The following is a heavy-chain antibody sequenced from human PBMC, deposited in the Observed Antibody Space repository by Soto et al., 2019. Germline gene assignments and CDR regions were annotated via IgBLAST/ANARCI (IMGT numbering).Heavy chain of an antibody. Sequence: QVTLKESGPVLVKPTETLTLTCTVSGFSLSNARMGVSWIRQPPGKALEWLAHIFSNDEKSYSTPLTSRLSISKDTSKRQVVLTMTHRDPVDTDTYSLARMMSHCSGGSCCLWFDPWGQVTLVTVSS. D-gene: IGHD2-15*01. J-gene: IGHJ5*02. CDR3: ARMMSHCSGGSCCLWFDP. CDR2: IFSNDEK. CDR1: GFSLSNARMG. V-gene: IGHV2-26*01.